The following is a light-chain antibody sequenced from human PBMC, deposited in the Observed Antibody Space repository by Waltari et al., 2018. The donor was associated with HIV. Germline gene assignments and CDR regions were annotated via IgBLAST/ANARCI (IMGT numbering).Light chain of an antibody. CDR2: DDS. Sequence: SYVLTQPPSVSVAPGQTARITCGGNNIGSKSVHWYQQKPGQAPVLVVYDDSDRPSGIPELFSGSNSGNTATLTISRVEAGDEADYDCQVWDSSSDHYVFGTGTKVTVL. V-gene: IGLV3-21*02. CDR3: QVWDSSSDHYV. CDR1: NIGSKS. J-gene: IGLJ1*01.